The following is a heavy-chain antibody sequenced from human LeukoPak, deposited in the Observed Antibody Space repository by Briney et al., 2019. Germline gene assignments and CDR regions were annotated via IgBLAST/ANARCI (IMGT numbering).Heavy chain of an antibody. D-gene: IGHD2-15*01. J-gene: IGHJ1*01. CDR3: AKDGGYCSGGSCYSGAEYFQH. CDR1: GFTFSSYE. CDR2: ISSSGSTI. Sequence: GGSLRLSCAASGFTFSSYEMNWVRQAPGKGLEWVSYISSSGSTIYYADSVKGRFTISRDNAKNSLYLQMNSLRAEDTAVYYCAKDGGYCSGGSCYSGAEYFQHWGQGTLVTVSS. V-gene: IGHV3-48*03.